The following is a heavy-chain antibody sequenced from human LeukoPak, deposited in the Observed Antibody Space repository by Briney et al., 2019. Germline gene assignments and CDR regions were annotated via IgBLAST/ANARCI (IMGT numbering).Heavy chain of an antibody. Sequence: ASVKVSCKASGYTFTGYYMHWVRQAPGQGLEWMGWINPNSGGTNYAQKFQGRVTMTGDTSISTAYMELSRLRSDDTAVYYCARVRSMPIGFNWFDPWGQGTLVTVSS. V-gene: IGHV1-2*02. D-gene: IGHD1-26*01. CDR3: ARVRSMPIGFNWFDP. J-gene: IGHJ5*02. CDR2: INPNSGGT. CDR1: GYTFTGYY.